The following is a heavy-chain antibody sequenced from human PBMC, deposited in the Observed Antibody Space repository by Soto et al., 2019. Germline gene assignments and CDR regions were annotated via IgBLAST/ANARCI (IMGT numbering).Heavy chain of an antibody. D-gene: IGHD6-13*01. J-gene: IGHJ4*02. Sequence: GESQKISCKGSGYSFTSYWSGWVRQMPGKGLEWMGIIYPGDSDTRYSPSFQGQVTISADKSISTAYLQWSSLKASDTAMYYCARLARPGIAAAGPYYFDYWGQGTLVTVSS. CDR1: GYSFTSYW. CDR2: IYPGDSDT. V-gene: IGHV5-51*01. CDR3: ARLARPGIAAAGPYYFDY.